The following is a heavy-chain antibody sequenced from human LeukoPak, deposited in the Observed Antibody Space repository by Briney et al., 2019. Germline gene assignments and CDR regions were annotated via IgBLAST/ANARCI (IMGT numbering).Heavy chain of an antibody. J-gene: IGHJ5*02. CDR2: IYYSGST. CDR1: GGSISSSSDY. D-gene: IGHD6-6*01. CDR3: ARRTGSSSSRWFDP. V-gene: IGHV4-39*01. Sequence: SETLSLTCTVSGGSISSSSDYWGWIRQPPGKGLEWIANIYYSGSTFYNPSLKRRVTISVDTSKNQFSLKLSSVTAADTAVYYCARRTGSSSSRWFDPWGQGTLVTVSS.